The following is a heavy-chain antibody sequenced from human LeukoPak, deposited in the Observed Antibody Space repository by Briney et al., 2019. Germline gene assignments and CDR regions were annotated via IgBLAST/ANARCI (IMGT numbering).Heavy chain of an antibody. CDR1: GYTLTELS. CDR3: ATGIAVAGGFDY. V-gene: IGHV1-24*01. D-gene: IGHD6-19*01. Sequence: ASVKVSCKVSGYTLTELSMHWVRQAPGKGLEWMGGFDPEDGETTYAQKFQGRVTMTEDTSTDTAYMELSSLRSEDTAVYYCATGIAVAGGFDYWGQGTLVTVSS. CDR2: FDPEDGET. J-gene: IGHJ4*02.